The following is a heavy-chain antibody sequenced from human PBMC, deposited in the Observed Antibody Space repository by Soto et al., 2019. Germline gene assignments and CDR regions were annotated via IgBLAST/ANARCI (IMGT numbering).Heavy chain of an antibody. Sequence: SETLSLTCTVSGGSISSYYWSWIRQPPGKGLEWIGYIYYSGSTNYNPSLKSRVTISVDTSKNQFSLKLSSVTAADTAVYYCARYDSSGYYYGWWFDPWGQGTLVTVSS. V-gene: IGHV4-59*01. J-gene: IGHJ5*02. D-gene: IGHD3-22*01. CDR2: IYYSGST. CDR1: GGSISSYY. CDR3: ARYDSSGYYYGWWFDP.